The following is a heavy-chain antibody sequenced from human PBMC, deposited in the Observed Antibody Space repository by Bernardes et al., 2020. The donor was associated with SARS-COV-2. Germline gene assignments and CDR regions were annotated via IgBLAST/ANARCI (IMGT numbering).Heavy chain of an antibody. CDR2: INSDGSTI. V-gene: IGHV3-74*01. Sequence: GGTLRLSCAAFGFTFSSSCMHWVRQGPGKGLVWVSRINSDGSTISYADSVKGRFTISRDNAKNTLYLQMNSLRADDTAVYYCGKRDVAAGNWYFDLWGRGTLVTVSS. CDR1: GFTFSSSC. D-gene: IGHD6-13*01. CDR3: GKRDVAAGNWYFDL. J-gene: IGHJ2*01.